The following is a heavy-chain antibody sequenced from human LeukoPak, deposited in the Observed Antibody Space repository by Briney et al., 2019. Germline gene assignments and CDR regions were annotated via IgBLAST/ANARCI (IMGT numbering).Heavy chain of an antibody. V-gene: IGHV3-11*03. Sequence: PGGSLTLSCAASGFTFTDHYMSWIRQAPGKGLEWVSYISSGSTYTNYADSVKGRFTISRDNAKNSLYLQMNSLSAEDTAVYYCAGYLLGASDIWGQGTMVTVSS. J-gene: IGHJ3*02. CDR1: GFTFTDHY. CDR3: AGYLLGASDI. D-gene: IGHD2/OR15-2a*01. CDR2: ISSGSTYT.